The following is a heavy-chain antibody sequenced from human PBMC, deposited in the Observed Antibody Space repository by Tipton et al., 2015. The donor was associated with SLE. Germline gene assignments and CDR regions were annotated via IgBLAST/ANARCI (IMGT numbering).Heavy chain of an antibody. D-gene: IGHD3-3*01. CDR3: ASGTLEWSHEPDY. V-gene: IGHV4-59*12. CDR2: IHSSGST. CDR1: GGSMNNYY. Sequence: SLTCTVSGGSMNNYYWSWIRQPPGKGLEWIAYIHSSGSTNYNPSLKSRVTISADTSKNQFSLRLSSVTAADTAMFYCASGTLEWSHEPDYWGQGTLVTVSS. J-gene: IGHJ4*02.